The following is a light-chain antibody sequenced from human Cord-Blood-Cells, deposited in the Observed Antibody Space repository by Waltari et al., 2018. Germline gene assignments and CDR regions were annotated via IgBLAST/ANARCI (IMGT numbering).Light chain of an antibody. Sequence: QSALTQPASVSGSPGQSITISCTGTSSDVGSYNLASWYQQHPGKAPKLMIYEGSKRPSGVSNRFSGSKSGNTASLTISGLQAEDEADYYCCSYAGSSTFHYVFGTGTKVTVL. CDR2: EGS. CDR3: CSYAGSSTFHYV. V-gene: IGLV2-23*01. CDR1: SSDVGSYNL. J-gene: IGLJ1*01.